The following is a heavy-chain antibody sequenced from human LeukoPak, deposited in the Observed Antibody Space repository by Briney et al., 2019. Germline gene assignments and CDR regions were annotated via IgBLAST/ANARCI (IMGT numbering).Heavy chain of an antibody. D-gene: IGHD3-10*02. J-gene: IGHJ4*02. Sequence: PGRTLRLSCAASGFTFSSYAMHWVRQAPGKGLEWVALIPYDGSNKYYADSVKGRFTVSRDNSKNTLYLQMNSLRAEDTAVYYCAKDRGNVRGVMGFDYWGQGTLVTVSS. V-gene: IGHV3-30*04. CDR2: IPYDGSNK. CDR3: AKDRGNVRGVMGFDY. CDR1: GFTFSSYA.